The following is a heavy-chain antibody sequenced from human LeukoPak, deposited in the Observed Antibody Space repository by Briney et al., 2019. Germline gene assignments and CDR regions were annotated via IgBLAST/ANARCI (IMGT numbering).Heavy chain of an antibody. CDR1: GFTFTSYS. CDR2: ISGSGGST. V-gene: IGHV3-23*01. J-gene: IGHJ4*02. CDR3: AKKWGVGTTTLDYFDY. D-gene: IGHD1-26*01. Sequence: GGSLRLSCAASGFTFTSYSMNWVRQAPGKGLEWVSGISGSGGSTYYADSVKGRFTISRDNSKNTLYLQMNSLTDEDTAVYYCAKKWGVGTTTLDYFDYWGQGTLVTVSS.